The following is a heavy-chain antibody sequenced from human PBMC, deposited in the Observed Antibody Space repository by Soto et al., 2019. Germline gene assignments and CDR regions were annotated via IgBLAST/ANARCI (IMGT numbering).Heavy chain of an antibody. Sequence: EVQLVESGGGLVQPGGSLRLSCAASGFTFSSYWMHWVRQAPGKGLVWVSRINSDGSSTSYADSVKGRFTISRDNAKNTLYLQMNSLRAEDTAVYYCARVYDTLYYYAGMDVWGQVTTVTVSS. CDR1: GFTFSSYW. CDR3: ARVYDTLYYYAGMDV. CDR2: INSDGSST. D-gene: IGHD3-9*01. J-gene: IGHJ6*02. V-gene: IGHV3-74*01.